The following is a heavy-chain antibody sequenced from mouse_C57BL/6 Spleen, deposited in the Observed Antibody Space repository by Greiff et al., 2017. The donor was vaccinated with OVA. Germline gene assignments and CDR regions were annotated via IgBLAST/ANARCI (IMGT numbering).Heavy chain of an antibody. V-gene: IGHV1-69*01. J-gene: IGHJ4*01. CDR3: ARMAGAMDY. CDR2: IDPSDSYT. Sequence: VQLQQPGAELVMPGASVKLSCKASGYAFTSYWMHWVKQRPGQGLEWIGEIDPSDSYTNYNQKFKGKSTLTVDKSSSTAYMQLSSLTSEDSAVYYCARMAGAMDYWGQGTSVTVSS. CDR1: GYAFTSYW.